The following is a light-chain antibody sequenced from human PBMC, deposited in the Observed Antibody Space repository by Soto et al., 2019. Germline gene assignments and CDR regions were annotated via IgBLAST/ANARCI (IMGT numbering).Light chain of an antibody. J-gene: IGKJ4*01. CDR3: QRRSNWRPVT. V-gene: IGKV3-11*01. CDR1: QSIDRP. Sequence: EIVLTQSPVTLSVSAGERATLSCRASQSIDRPLAWYRQKPGQAPRLXXYDASNRANGIPDRFSSSGSGTDFTLTISSLEPEDFGVYYCQRRSNWRPVTFSGGTKVDIK. CDR2: DAS.